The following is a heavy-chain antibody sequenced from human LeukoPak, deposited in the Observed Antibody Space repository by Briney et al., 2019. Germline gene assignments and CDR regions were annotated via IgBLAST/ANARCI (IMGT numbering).Heavy chain of an antibody. V-gene: IGHV5-51*01. CDR3: ARLNTNVPDY. D-gene: IGHD2-8*01. Sequence: GESLQISCKSSGYGFTTYWIGWVRQMPGKGLEWVGIIFPGDSDTIYSPSFQGQVTISADYSINTAYLHWSSLRASDTAIYYCARLNTNVPDYWGQGTLVTVSS. CDR1: GYGFTTYW. J-gene: IGHJ4*02. CDR2: IFPGDSDT.